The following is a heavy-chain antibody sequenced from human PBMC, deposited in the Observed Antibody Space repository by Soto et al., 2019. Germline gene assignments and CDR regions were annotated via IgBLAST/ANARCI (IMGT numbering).Heavy chain of an antibody. V-gene: IGHV1-69*18. Sequence: QVQLVQSGAEVKKPGSSVKVSCKTSGGTFSNYAINWVRQAPGQGLEWMGNIIPISDTINYAQKFQERVTITADESTRTASMELSSLRSEDTAVYYCTRGPCGDYYFDLLGQGTRVTVSS. CDR3: TRGPCGDYYFDL. CDR1: GGTFSNYA. CDR2: IIPISDTI. J-gene: IGHJ4*02. D-gene: IGHD4-17*01.